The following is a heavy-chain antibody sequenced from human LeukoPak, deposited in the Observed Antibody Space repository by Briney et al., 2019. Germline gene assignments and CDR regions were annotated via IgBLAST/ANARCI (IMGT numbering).Heavy chain of an antibody. V-gene: IGHV6-1*01. D-gene: IGHD6-19*01. CDR1: GDSVSSNSTA. CDR2: TYYRSKWHN. Sequence: QTLSLTCAISGDSVSSNSTAWNWIRQSPSRGLEWLGRTYYRSKWHNDYAGSVKSRITINPYTSKNQFSLQVNSVTPEDTAVYYCAREYSSSGLAFDYWGQGTLVTVSS. CDR3: AREYSSSGLAFDY. J-gene: IGHJ4*02.